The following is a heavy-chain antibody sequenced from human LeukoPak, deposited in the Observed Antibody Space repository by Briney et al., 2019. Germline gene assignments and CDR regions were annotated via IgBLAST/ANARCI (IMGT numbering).Heavy chain of an antibody. CDR2: VSYDGSNK. D-gene: IGHD7-27*01. V-gene: IGHV3-30-3*01. CDR1: GFSFSNYA. Sequence: GGSLRLSCAASGFSFSNYAMHWVRHAPGKGLEWVAVVSYDGSNKYYADSVKGRFTISRDNSKNTLYLQMNSLRAEDAAIYYCATIGDRRTGELYRIDYWGQGTLVTVSS. J-gene: IGHJ4*02. CDR3: ATIGDRRTGELYRIDY.